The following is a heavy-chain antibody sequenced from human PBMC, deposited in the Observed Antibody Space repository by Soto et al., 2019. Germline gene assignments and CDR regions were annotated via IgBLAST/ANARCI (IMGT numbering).Heavy chain of an antibody. CDR2: INPSGGST. J-gene: IGHJ4*02. D-gene: IGHD3-16*01. CDR1: GDTFTSYD. V-gene: IGHV1-46*01. Sequence: ASVKVACKASGDTFTSYDMHWVRQAPGQGLEWMGIINPSGGSTSYAQKFQGRVTMTRDTSTSTVYMELSSLRSEDTAVYYCARGFMRDYFYYWGQGTLVTVSS. CDR3: ARGFMRDYFYY.